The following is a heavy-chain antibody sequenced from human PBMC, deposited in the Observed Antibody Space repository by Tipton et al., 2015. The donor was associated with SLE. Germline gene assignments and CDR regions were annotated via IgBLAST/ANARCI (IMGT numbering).Heavy chain of an antibody. CDR1: AGSFSGYY. CDR3: ARGRLVFPFDY. CDR2: INPSGNS. D-gene: IGHD6-19*01. Sequence: TLSLTCEVSAGSFSGYYWSWIRQSPGKGLEWIGDINPSGNSNQNPSLKSRVSISVETSKKRFSLRLSSVTAADTAVYFCARGRLVFPFDYWGQGTQVTVPS. J-gene: IGHJ4*02. V-gene: IGHV4-34*01.